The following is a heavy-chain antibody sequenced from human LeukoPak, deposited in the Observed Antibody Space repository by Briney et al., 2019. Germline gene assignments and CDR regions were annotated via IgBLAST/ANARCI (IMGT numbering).Heavy chain of an antibody. CDR1: GFTFSSYG. CDR2: IWCDGSNK. V-gene: IGHV3-33*01. D-gene: IGHD5-12*01. J-gene: IGHJ4*02. Sequence: QTGGSLRLSCAASGFTFSSYGMHWVRQAPGKGLEWVAVIWCDGSNKYYADSVKGRFTISRDNSKNTLYLQMNSLRAEDTAVYYCARDSGIWDIVATPDDYWGQGTLVTVSS. CDR3: ARDSGIWDIVATPDDY.